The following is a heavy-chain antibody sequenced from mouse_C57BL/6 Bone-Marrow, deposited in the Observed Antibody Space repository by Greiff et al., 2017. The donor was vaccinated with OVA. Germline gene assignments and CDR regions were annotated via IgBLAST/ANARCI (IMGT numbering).Heavy chain of an antibody. CDR1: GYTFTDYY. CDR3: AVYDPFAY. V-gene: IGHV1-19*01. Sequence: EVKVVESGPVLVKPGASVKMSCKASGYTFTDYYMNWVKQSHGKSLEWIGVINPYNGGTSYNQKFKGKATLTVDKSSSTAYMELNSLTSEDSAVYYCAVYDPFAYWGQGTLVTVSA. CDR2: INPYNGGT. D-gene: IGHD2-3*01. J-gene: IGHJ3*01.